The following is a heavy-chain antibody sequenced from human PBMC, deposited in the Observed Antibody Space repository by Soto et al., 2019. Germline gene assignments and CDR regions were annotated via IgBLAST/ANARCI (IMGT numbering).Heavy chain of an antibody. J-gene: IGHJ4*02. Sequence: EVQLVESGGGLVQPGGSLRLSCAASGFTFSSYWMSWVRQAPGKGLEWVANIKQDGSEKYYVDSVKGRFTISRDNAKNSLYLQMNSLRAEDTAVYYCARKGVRFLEWLLYFDYWGRGTLVTVSS. D-gene: IGHD3-3*01. CDR1: GFTFSSYW. CDR2: IKQDGSEK. CDR3: ARKGVRFLEWLLYFDY. V-gene: IGHV3-7*01.